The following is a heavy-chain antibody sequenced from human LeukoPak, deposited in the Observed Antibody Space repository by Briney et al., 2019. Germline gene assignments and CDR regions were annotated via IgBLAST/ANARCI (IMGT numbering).Heavy chain of an antibody. CDR3: ARDPHAKYYFDY. Sequence: GGSLRLSCAASGFTFSSCGMHWVRQAPGKGLEWVAVISYDGSNKYYADSVKGRFTISRDNSKNTLYLQMNSLRAEDTAVYYCARDPHAKYYFDYWGQGTLVTVSS. J-gene: IGHJ4*02. CDR1: GFTFSSCG. CDR2: ISYDGSNK. V-gene: IGHV3-30*03.